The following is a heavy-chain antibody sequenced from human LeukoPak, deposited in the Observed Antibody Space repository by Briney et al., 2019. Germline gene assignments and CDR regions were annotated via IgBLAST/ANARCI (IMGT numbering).Heavy chain of an antibody. CDR1: GFTFSKYW. D-gene: IGHD6-19*01. J-gene: IGHJ4*02. CDR3: ATKQWLAPPPDS. V-gene: IGHV3-74*01. CDR2: INTDGTVT. Sequence: GGSLRLSCAASGFTFSKYWMLWVRQAPGKGLESVARINTDGTVTTYTDSVKGRFTVSRDNADNTMFLQMNSVRDEDTAVYYCATKQWLAPPPDSWGQGTPVTVSS.